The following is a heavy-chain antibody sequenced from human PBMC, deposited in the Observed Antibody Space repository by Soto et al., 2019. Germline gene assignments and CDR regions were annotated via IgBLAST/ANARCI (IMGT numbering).Heavy chain of an antibody. CDR3: AKGPEVPAAMRGVRNWFDP. D-gene: IGHD2-2*01. Sequence: PGGSLRLSCAASGFTFSSYAMSWVRQAPGKGLEWVSAISGSGGSTYYADSVKGRFTISRDNSKNTLYLQMNSLRAEDTAVYYCAKGPEVPAAMRGVRNWFDPWGQGTXVTVSS. CDR2: ISGSGGST. V-gene: IGHV3-23*01. J-gene: IGHJ5*02. CDR1: GFTFSSYA.